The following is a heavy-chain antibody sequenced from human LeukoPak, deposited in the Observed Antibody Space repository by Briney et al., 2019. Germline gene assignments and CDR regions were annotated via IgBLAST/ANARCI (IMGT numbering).Heavy chain of an antibody. D-gene: IGHD3-10*02. V-gene: IGHV3-48*03. J-gene: IGHJ6*04. Sequence: GGSLRLSCAASGFTFSSYEMNWVRQAPGKGLVWVSYISSSGSTIYYADSVKGRFTISRDNAKDSLYLQMNSLRAEDTAVYYCAELSITMIGVVCGKGTTVTISS. CDR1: GFTFSSYE. CDR3: AELSITMIGVV. CDR2: ISSSGSTI.